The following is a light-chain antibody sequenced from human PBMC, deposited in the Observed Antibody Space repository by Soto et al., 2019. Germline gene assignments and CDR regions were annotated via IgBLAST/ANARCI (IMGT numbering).Light chain of an antibody. J-gene: IGKJ2*01. CDR1: QSLLHSNGYNY. CDR3: MQALQTPYT. CDR2: WGS. V-gene: IGKV2-28*01. Sequence: DIVMTQSPLSLPVTPGEPASISCRSSQSLLHSNGYNYFDWYLQKPGQSPQLLIYWGSNRASGVPDRFSGSGSGTDFTLKISRVDAEDVGVYYCMQALQTPYTFGQGTKLEIK.